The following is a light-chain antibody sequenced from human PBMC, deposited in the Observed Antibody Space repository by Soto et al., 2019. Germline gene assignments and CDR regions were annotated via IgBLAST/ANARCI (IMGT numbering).Light chain of an antibody. J-gene: IGLJ1*01. Sequence: QSVLTQPPSASGSPGQSVTISCTGTSGDIGGYKYVSWYQQYPGKAPKLIISEVSKRPSGVPDRISGSKSGNTASLTVSGLQAEDEAFYYCSSYTSSNTFYVFGTGTKLTVL. CDR3: SSYTSSNTFYV. CDR1: SGDIGGYKY. V-gene: IGLV2-8*01. CDR2: EVS.